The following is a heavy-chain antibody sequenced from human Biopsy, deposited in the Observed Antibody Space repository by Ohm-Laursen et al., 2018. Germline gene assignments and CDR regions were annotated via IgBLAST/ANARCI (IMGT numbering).Heavy chain of an antibody. V-gene: IGHV3-48*01. CDR1: GFTFSTYA. J-gene: IGHJ3*02. CDR2: ISSTSSAT. Sequence: SLRFSCTASGFTFSTYAMNWVRQAPRPGLEWISYISSTSSATYYADSVKGRFTVSRDNAKNSLFLQMNNLRAEDTAVYYCARRDIWGQGTTVTVSS. CDR3: ARRDI.